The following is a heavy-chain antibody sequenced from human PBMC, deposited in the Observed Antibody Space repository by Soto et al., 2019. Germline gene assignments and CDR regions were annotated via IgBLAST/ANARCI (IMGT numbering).Heavy chain of an antibody. Sequence: GGSLRLSCAASGFTFSGSAMHWVRQASGKGLEWVGRIRSKANSYATAYAASVKGRFTISRDDSKNTAYLQMNSLKTEDTAVYYCTRRAAAAAVVPYGMDVWGQGTTVTVSS. CDR1: GFTFSGSA. CDR3: TRRAAAAAVVPYGMDV. CDR2: IRSKANSYAT. V-gene: IGHV3-73*01. D-gene: IGHD6-13*01. J-gene: IGHJ6*02.